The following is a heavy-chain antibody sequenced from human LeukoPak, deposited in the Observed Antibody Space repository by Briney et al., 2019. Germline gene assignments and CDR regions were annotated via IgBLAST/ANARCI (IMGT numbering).Heavy chain of an antibody. CDR2: INPNSGGT. Sequence: ASVKVSCKASGYTFTGYYMHWVRQAPGQGLEWMGWINPNSGGTNYAQKFQGRVTMTRDTSISTAYMELSRLRSDDTAVYYCARVSGCSSTSCYLWYFDLWGRGTLVTVSS. V-gene: IGHV1-2*02. CDR3: ARVSGCSSTSCYLWYFDL. CDR1: GYTFTGYY. D-gene: IGHD2-2*01. J-gene: IGHJ2*01.